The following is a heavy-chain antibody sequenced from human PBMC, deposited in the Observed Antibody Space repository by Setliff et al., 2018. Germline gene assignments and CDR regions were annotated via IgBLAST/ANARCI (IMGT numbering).Heavy chain of an antibody. Sequence: ASVKVSCKASGYTFTSYYMHWVRQAPGQGLEWMGLINPTGGSTSYAQKFQGRVTMTRDTSTSTVFMEPSSLRSEDTAVYYCARDRNDNYESSGYYYAGGYMDVWGKGTKVTVSS. CDR1: GYTFTSYY. J-gene: IGHJ6*03. CDR2: INPTGGST. CDR3: ARDRNDNYESSGYYYAGGYMDV. V-gene: IGHV1-46*01. D-gene: IGHD3-22*01.